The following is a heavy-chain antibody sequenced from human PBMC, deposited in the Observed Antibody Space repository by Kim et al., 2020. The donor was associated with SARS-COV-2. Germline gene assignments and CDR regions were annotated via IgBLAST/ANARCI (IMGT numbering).Heavy chain of an antibody. D-gene: IGHD1-7*01. CDR2: ISHDGSLK. V-gene: IGHV3-30*04. Sequence: GGSLRLSCDASGFTFSSYSMHWVRQVPGKGLEWMTVISHDGSLKYYSDSVKGRFTISRDNSKNTLYLQMNSLRAEDTAVYYCATELELRKYLDYWGQGTLVTVSS. CDR1: GFTFSSYS. CDR3: ATELELRKYLDY. J-gene: IGHJ4*02.